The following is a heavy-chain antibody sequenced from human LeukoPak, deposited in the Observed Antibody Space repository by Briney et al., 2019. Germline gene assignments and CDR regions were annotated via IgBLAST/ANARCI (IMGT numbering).Heavy chain of an antibody. CDR3: AKDMEQWPYYFDY. Sequence: GGSLRLSCAASGFTFSTYNMNWVRQAPGKGLEWVANIKQDGSEKYYVDSVKGRFTISRDNAKNSLYLQMNSLRAEDTAVYYCAKDMEQWPYYFDYWGQGTLVTVSS. D-gene: IGHD6-19*01. J-gene: IGHJ4*02. CDR2: IKQDGSEK. V-gene: IGHV3-7*01. CDR1: GFTFSTYN.